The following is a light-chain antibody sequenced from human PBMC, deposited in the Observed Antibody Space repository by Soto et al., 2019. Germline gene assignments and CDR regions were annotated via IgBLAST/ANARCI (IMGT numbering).Light chain of an antibody. V-gene: IGKV1-39*01. Sequence: DIQMTQSPSSLSASVGDRVTITCRASQSISNYLNWYQQKPGKAPKLLIYGASTLQSGVPSRFSGSGSGTDFTLTISSLQPEDFATYYFQLGYSIVSFTFGPGTKVDIK. J-gene: IGKJ3*01. CDR1: QSISNY. CDR2: GAS. CDR3: QLGYSIVSFT.